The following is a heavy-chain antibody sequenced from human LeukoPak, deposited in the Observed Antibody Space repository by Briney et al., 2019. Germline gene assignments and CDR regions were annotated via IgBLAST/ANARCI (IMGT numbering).Heavy chain of an antibody. CDR1: GYTFTSYG. V-gene: IGHV1-2*06. Sequence: GASVKVSCKASGYTFTSYGISWVRQAPGQGLEWMGRINPNSGGTNYAQKFQGRVTMTRDTSISTAYMELSRLRSDDTAVYYCARGAQERRGMDVWGQGTTVTVSS. CDR3: ARGAQERRGMDV. CDR2: INPNSGGT. J-gene: IGHJ6*02.